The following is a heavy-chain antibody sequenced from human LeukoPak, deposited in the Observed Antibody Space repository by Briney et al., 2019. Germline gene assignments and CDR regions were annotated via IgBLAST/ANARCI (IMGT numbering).Heavy chain of an antibody. CDR1: GFTFSSYA. V-gene: IGHV3-23*01. CDR3: AKDGPDFRSATDY. CDR2: ISGNGGNT. Sequence: QTGGSLRLSCAASGFTFSSYAMSWVRQAPGKGLEWVSAISGNGGNTYYADSVKGRFTISRDNSKNTLYLQMNSLRAEDTAVYYCAKDGPDFRSATDYWGQGTLVTVSS. D-gene: IGHD3-3*01. J-gene: IGHJ4*02.